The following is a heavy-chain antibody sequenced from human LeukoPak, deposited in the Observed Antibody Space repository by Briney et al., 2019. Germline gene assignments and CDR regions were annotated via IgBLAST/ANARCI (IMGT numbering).Heavy chain of an antibody. Sequence: PGGSLRLSCAASGFTFSSYAMIWVRQAPGKGLVWVSRINTDGSSTTYADSVKGRFTISRDNAKNTLYLQMNSLRAEDSAVYYCTTMIVVVEAFDIWGQGTMVTVSS. CDR1: GFTFSSYA. V-gene: IGHV3-74*01. D-gene: IGHD3-22*01. CDR3: TTMIVVVEAFDI. J-gene: IGHJ3*02. CDR2: INTDGSST.